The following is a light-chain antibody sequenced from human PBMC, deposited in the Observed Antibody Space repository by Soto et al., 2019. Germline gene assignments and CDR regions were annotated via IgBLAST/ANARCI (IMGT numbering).Light chain of an antibody. CDR3: SAWDDSLHGVV. Sequence: QSVLTQPPSVSAAPRQRVTISCSGSSSNIENNAVNWYQQLPGKAPKLLLYYDDLLSSGVSDRFSGSKSGTSASLAISGLQAEDEADYYCSAWDDSLHGVVFGGGTKVTVL. V-gene: IGLV1-36*01. CDR1: SSNIENNA. CDR2: YDD. J-gene: IGLJ3*02.